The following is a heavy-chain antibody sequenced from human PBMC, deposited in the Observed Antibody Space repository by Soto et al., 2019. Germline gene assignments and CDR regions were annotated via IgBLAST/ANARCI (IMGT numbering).Heavy chain of an antibody. D-gene: IGHD6-13*01. J-gene: IGHJ5*02. CDR3: VRRHVSATGIDWFDP. V-gene: IGHV1-3*01. Sequence: QVQLVQSGTEVKEPGASVKVSCKASGYTFTSYGIHWVRQAPGQRLEWMGWINAANGDTKYSPKFQGRVTITMDTSASTAYMELSSLRSEDTAVYYCVRRHVSATGIDWFDPWGQGTLVTVSS. CDR2: INAANGDT. CDR1: GYTFTSYG.